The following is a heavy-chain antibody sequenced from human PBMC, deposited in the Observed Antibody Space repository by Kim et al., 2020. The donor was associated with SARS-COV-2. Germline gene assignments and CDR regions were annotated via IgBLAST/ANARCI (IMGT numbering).Heavy chain of an antibody. Sequence: GGSLRLSCEGSGFTFSNYWMTWVRQAPGKGLEWVANIKPDGTDKYYADSMKGRFTISRDNAKNTVYLQVNDMKVDDTAIYYCARDKGSLCNSGSCFSDFWGRGTLVTVSS. CDR3: ARDKGSLCNSGSCFSDF. J-gene: IGHJ4*02. CDR2: IKPDGTDK. CDR1: GFTFSNYW. D-gene: IGHD6-19*01. V-gene: IGHV3-7*05.